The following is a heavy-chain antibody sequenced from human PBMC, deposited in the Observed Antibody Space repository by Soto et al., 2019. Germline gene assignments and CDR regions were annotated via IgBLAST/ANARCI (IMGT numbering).Heavy chain of an antibody. J-gene: IGHJ5*02. CDR1: CYTFSNYV. Sequence: ASVNVYCKASCYTFSNYVITWVRQAPGQPLEWLGWISLYSDGTNYAQKFQGRVSMTTDTSTTTAYMELRSLRSDDTAVYYCARVVPGAEAWFGPWGQGTLVTVSS. V-gene: IGHV1-18*01. CDR2: ISLYSDGT. D-gene: IGHD2-2*01. CDR3: ARVVPGAEAWFGP.